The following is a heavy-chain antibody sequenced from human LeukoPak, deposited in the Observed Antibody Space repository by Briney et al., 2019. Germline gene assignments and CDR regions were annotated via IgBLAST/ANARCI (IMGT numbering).Heavy chain of an antibody. CDR1: GFTFSSYW. Sequence: GGSLRLSCAASGFTFSSYWMHWVRQAPGKGLVWVSRINSDGSSTSYADSVKGRFTISRDNAKNTLYLQMNSLRAEDTAVYYCARLLSGGFDWSNLPDFDYWGQGTLVTVSS. J-gene: IGHJ4*02. CDR3: ARLLSGGFDWSNLPDFDY. D-gene: IGHD3-9*01. V-gene: IGHV3-74*01. CDR2: INSDGSST.